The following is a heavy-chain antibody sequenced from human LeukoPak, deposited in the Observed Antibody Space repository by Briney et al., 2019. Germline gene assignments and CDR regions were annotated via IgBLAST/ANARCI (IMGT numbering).Heavy chain of an antibody. CDR2: IYTGGST. V-gene: IGHV3-66*01. J-gene: IGHJ6*02. CDR1: GFTVSSNY. Sequence: GLTLRLSCAASGFTVSSNYMSWVRQAPGKGLEWVSVIYTGGSTYYADSVKGRFTISRDNSKNTLYLHMNSLRVEDTAVYYCARGWSGPLPDVWGQGTTVTVSS. D-gene: IGHD3-3*01. CDR3: ARGWSGPLPDV.